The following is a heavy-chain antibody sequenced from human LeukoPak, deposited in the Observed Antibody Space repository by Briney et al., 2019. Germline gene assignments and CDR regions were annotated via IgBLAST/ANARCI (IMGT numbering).Heavy chain of an antibody. J-gene: IGHJ4*02. D-gene: IGHD2-2*01. CDR2: ISSSSSYT. V-gene: IGHV3-11*03. CDR3: ARYCSSTSCYDY. CDR1: GFTFSDYY. Sequence: GGSLRLSCAASGFTFSDYYMSWIRQAPGKGLEWVSYISSSSSYTNYADSVKGRFTISRDNAKNSLYLQMNSLRAEDTAVYYCARYCSSTSCYDYWGQGTLVAVSS.